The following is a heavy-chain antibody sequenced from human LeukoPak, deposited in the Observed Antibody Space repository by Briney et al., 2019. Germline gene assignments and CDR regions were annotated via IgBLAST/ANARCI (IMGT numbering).Heavy chain of an antibody. Sequence: GGSLRLSCAASGFTFSSYSMNWVRQAPGKGLEWVSAISGSGGSTYYADSVKGRFTISRDNSKNTLYLQMNSLRAEDTAVYYCAKRAWYPVEYYGMDVWGQGTTVTVSS. CDR2: ISGSGGST. CDR3: AKRAWYPVEYYGMDV. V-gene: IGHV3-23*01. D-gene: IGHD6-13*01. CDR1: GFTFSSYS. J-gene: IGHJ6*02.